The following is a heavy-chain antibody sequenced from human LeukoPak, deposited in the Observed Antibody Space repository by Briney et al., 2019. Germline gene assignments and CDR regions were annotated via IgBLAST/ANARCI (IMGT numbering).Heavy chain of an antibody. CDR2: IYYSGST. Sequence: SETLSLICTVSGGSISSSSYYWGWIRQPPGKGLEWIGSIYYSGSTYYNPSLKSRVTISVDTSKNQFSLKLSSVTAADTAVYYCAVYYYDSSGYFDYWGQGTLVTVSS. D-gene: IGHD3-22*01. J-gene: IGHJ4*02. CDR1: GGSISSSSYY. V-gene: IGHV4-39*01. CDR3: AVYYYDSSGYFDY.